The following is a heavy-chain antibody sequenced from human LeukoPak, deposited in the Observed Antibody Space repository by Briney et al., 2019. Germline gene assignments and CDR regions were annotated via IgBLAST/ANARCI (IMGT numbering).Heavy chain of an antibody. Sequence: SETLSLTCAVYGGSFSGYYWSWIRQPPGKGLEWIGEINHSGSTNYNPSLKSRVTISVDTSKNQFSLKLSSVTAADTAVYYCARGQGRITIPVWGKGTTVTVSS. CDR2: INHSGST. V-gene: IGHV4-34*01. J-gene: IGHJ6*04. CDR1: GGSFSGYY. D-gene: IGHD3-3*01. CDR3: ARGQGRITIPV.